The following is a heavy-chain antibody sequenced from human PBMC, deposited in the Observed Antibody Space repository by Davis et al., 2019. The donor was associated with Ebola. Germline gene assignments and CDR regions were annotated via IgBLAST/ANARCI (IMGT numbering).Heavy chain of an antibody. D-gene: IGHD3-22*01. Sequence: AASVKVSCKASGYTFTGYYMHWVRQAPGQGLEWMGWINAGNGNTKYSQKFQGRVTITRDTSASTAYMELSSLRSEDTAVYYCAREWLFDDAFDIWGQGTMVTVSS. CDR2: INAGNGNT. V-gene: IGHV1-3*01. CDR3: AREWLFDDAFDI. J-gene: IGHJ3*02. CDR1: GYTFTGYY.